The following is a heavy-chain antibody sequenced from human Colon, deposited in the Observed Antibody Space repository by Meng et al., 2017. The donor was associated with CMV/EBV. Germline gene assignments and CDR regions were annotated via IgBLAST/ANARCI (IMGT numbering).Heavy chain of an antibody. CDR3: AKGSSRGNPPSWPDKVPVDC. D-gene: IGHD4-23*01. J-gene: IGHJ4*02. Sequence: GGSLRLSCAASGFTGSGFGFNNYAMNWVRQAPGKGLEWVSVIYSGDSSTYYADSVKGRFTISRDNSKNTLYLQMNSLRVEDTAIYYCAKGSSRGNPPSWPDKVPVDCWGQGTLVTVSS. CDR1: GFTGSGFGFNNYA. V-gene: IGHV3-23*03. CDR2: IYSGDSST.